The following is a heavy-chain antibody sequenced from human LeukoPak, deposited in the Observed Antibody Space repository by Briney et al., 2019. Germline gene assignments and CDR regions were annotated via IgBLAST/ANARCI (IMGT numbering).Heavy chain of an antibody. D-gene: IGHD6-19*01. CDR2: ISYDGSNK. CDR3: ARQTYSSGWYLVSSADDY. CDR1: GFTFSSYG. J-gene: IGHJ4*02. V-gene: IGHV3-30*03. Sequence: GGSLRLSCAASGFTFSSYGMHWVRQAPGKGLEWVAVISYDGSNKYYADSVKGRFTISRDNSKNTLYLQMNSLRAEDTAVYYCARQTYSSGWYLVSSADDYWGQGTLVTVSS.